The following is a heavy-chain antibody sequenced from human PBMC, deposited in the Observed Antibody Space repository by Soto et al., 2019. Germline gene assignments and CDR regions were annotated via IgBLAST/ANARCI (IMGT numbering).Heavy chain of an antibody. Sequence: SVKVSCKVSGGTFRNYVISWVRQAPGQGLEWMGGFILIFGSPNYAQKFQGRVTIIADESTSTAYMELSSLRSEDTAVYYCASGEEYCSGGTCYSRFDYWGQGTLVTV. J-gene: IGHJ4*02. CDR3: ASGEEYCSGGTCYSRFDY. V-gene: IGHV1-69*13. CDR1: GGTFRNYV. D-gene: IGHD2-15*01. CDR2: FILIFGSP.